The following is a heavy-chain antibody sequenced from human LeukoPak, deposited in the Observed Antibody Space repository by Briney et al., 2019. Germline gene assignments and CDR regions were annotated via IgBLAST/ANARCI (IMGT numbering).Heavy chain of an antibody. V-gene: IGHV1-2*02. CDR3: ATTLTIFGVTDAFDI. Sequence: GASVKVSCKASGYTFTGYYMHWVRQAPGQGLEWMGWINPNSGGTNYAQKFQGRVTMTRDTSISTAYMELSRLRSDDTAVYYCATTLTIFGVTDAFDIWGQGTMVTVSS. J-gene: IGHJ3*02. D-gene: IGHD3-3*01. CDR2: INPNSGGT. CDR1: GYTFTGYY.